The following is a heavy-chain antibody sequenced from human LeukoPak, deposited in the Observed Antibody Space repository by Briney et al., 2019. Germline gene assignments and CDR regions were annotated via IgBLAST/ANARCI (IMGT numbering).Heavy chain of an antibody. CDR1: GFTFTNYA. CDR3: AKDRLGGPYFFHY. V-gene: IGHV3-23*01. Sequence: GGSLRLSCAASGFTFTNYAMSWVRQAPGKGLEWVSAISGSGARTYYADFVKGRFTISRDNSKNTLYLQINSLRAEDTAVYFCAKDRLGGPYFFHYWGQGTLVTVSS. CDR2: ISGSGART. D-gene: IGHD3-16*01. J-gene: IGHJ4*02.